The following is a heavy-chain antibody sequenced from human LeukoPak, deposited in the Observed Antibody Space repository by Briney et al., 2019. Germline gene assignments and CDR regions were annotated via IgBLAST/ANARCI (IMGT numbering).Heavy chain of an antibody. Sequence: SETLSLTCTVSGGSISSYYWSWIRQPAGTGLEWIGRIYTSGSTNYNPSLKSRVTMSVDTSKNQFSLKLSSVTAADTAVYYCAGGSGWYISADYWGQGTLVTVSS. J-gene: IGHJ4*02. CDR2: IYTSGST. D-gene: IGHD6-19*01. V-gene: IGHV4-4*07. CDR3: AGGSGWYISADY. CDR1: GGSISSYY.